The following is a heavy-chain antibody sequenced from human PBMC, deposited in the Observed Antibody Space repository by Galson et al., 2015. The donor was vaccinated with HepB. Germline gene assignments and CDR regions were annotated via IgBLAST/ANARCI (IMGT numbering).Heavy chain of an antibody. CDR1: GFPVSTYY. J-gene: IGHJ4*02. CDR2: IFSDGST. D-gene: IGHD3-22*01. Sequence: SLRLSCAASGFPVSTYYMTWVRQAPGTGLEWVSVIFSDGSTYYADSVKGRFTISRDSSKNTVSLQTNSLRVEDTAVYYCARVSADSSGYTTYHLDYWGQGTLVTVSS. V-gene: IGHV3-53*01. CDR3: ARVSADSSGYTTYHLDY.